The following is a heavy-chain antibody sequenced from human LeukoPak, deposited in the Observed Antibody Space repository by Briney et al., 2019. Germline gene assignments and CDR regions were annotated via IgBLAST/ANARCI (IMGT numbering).Heavy chain of an antibody. J-gene: IGHJ4*02. CDR2: INSDGSST. CDR3: TRSDSGQIDY. CDR1: GFTLSSYW. V-gene: IGHV3-74*01. D-gene: IGHD5-12*01. Sequence: GGSLRLSCATSGFTLSSYWMHWVRQAPGKGLVWVSRINSDGSSTTYADPVKGRFTISRDNAKNTLYLQMNSLRAEDTALYYCTRSDSGQIDYWGQGTLVSVSS.